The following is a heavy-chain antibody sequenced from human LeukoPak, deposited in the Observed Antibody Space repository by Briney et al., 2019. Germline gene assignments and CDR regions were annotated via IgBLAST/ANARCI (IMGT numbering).Heavy chain of an antibody. D-gene: IGHD4-17*01. J-gene: IGHJ3*02. CDR1: GFSISSYY. V-gene: IGHV4-4*07. Sequence: PSETLSLTCTVSGFSISSYYLSWICQTAGKGLEWIGRMYSSGSNYNPSLKSRVTMSTDTSTNQFSLKLSSVTAADTAVYYCARDWGVLGDYGDYDEVSAFDIWGQGTMVTVSS. CDR3: ARDWGVLGDYGDYDEVSAFDI. CDR2: MYSSGS.